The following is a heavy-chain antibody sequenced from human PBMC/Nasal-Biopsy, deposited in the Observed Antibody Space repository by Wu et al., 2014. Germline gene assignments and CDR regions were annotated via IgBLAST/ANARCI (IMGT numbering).Heavy chain of an antibody. D-gene: IGHD3-10*01. CDR1: GFSLSTYT. J-gene: IGHJ3*02. CDR2: ISRGSDYI. Sequence: RLSCAASGFSLSTYTLNWVRQAPGKGLEWVSSISRGSDYIYYADSVKGRFTISRDNVKNSLYLQMSSLRAEDTAVYYCAREISGFDVFDIWGQGTKVTVSS. V-gene: IGHV3-21*01. CDR3: AREISGFDVFDI.